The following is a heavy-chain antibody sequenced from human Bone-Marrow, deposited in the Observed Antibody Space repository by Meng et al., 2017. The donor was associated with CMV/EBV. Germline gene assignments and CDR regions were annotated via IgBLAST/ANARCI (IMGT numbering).Heavy chain of an antibody. CDR1: FTFSNYW. CDR3: ARPGGYCSSTRCYNWFDP. D-gene: IGHD2-2*01. Sequence: FTFSNYWMSWVRQAPGKGLEWVANIKQDGSEKYYVDPVKGRFTISRDNVKNSLYLQMNSLRAEDTAVYYCARPGGYCSSTRCYNWFDPWGQGTLVTVSS. CDR2: IKQDGSEK. J-gene: IGHJ5*02. V-gene: IGHV3-7*04.